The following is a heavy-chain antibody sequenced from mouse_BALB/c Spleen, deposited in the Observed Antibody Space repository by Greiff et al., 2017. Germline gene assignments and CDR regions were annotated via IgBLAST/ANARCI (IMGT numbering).Heavy chain of an antibody. Sequence: VQLVESGPGLVQPSQSLSITCTVSGFSLTSYGVHWVRQSPGKGLEWLGVIWSGGSTDYNAAFISRLSISKDNSKSQVFFKMNSLQANDTAIYYCARKGRYDGYAMDYWGQGTSVTVSS. D-gene: IGHD2-14*01. CDR3: ARKGRYDGYAMDY. CDR2: IWSGGST. V-gene: IGHV2-2*02. CDR1: GFSLTSYG. J-gene: IGHJ4*01.